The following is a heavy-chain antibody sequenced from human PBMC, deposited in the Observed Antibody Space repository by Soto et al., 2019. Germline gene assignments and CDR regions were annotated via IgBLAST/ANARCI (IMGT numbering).Heavy chain of an antibody. D-gene: IGHD2-2*01. V-gene: IGHV4-59*08. CDR2: IYYSGSS. J-gene: IGHJ4*02. CDR3: ARHRGPAPVY. CDR1: GGSISSYY. Sequence: PSETLSLTCTVSGGSISSYYWSWIRQPPGKGLEWIGYIYYSGSSNYNPSLKSRVTISVDTSKNHFSLKLRSVTAADTAVYYCARHRGPAPVYWGQGTLVTVSS.